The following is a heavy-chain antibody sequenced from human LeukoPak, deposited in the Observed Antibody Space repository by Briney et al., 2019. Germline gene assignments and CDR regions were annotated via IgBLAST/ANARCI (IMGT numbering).Heavy chain of an antibody. CDR2: ISGSGGGA. V-gene: IGHV3-23*01. CDR3: ARSGTEDGYNIYFDH. D-gene: IGHD5-24*01. Sequence: GGSLRLSCVDSGFTFSTFAMSWVRQAPGKGLEWVSLISGSGGGAHYADSVKGRFAVSRDNSKDILYLQMNSLRADDTADYYCARSGTEDGYNIYFDHWGQGSLVTVSS. CDR1: GFTFSTFA. J-gene: IGHJ4*02.